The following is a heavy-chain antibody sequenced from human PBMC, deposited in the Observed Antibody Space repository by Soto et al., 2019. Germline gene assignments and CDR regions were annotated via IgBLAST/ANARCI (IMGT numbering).Heavy chain of an antibody. J-gene: IGHJ4*02. CDR2: IGLTGSRT. CDR1: GFTFSSYA. V-gene: IGHV3-23*01. D-gene: IGHD2-15*01. Sequence: PGGSLRLSCAASGFTFSSYAMSWVRQAPGKGLEWVSFIGLTGSRTYYGDSVKGRFTVSKDISKKTVYLQMNSLRVEDTAIYYCAKDRVSDGIYSSDYWGRGVLVTVSS. CDR3: AKDRVSDGIYSSDY.